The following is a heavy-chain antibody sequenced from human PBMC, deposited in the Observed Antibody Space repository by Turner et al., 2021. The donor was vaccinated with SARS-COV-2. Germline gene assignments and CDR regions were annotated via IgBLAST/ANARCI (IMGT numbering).Heavy chain of an antibody. CDR1: GFAFSNYW. CDR3: VSKGQVAVAGFDS. V-gene: IGHV3-7*01. J-gene: IGHJ4*02. D-gene: IGHD6-19*01. Sequence: EVQLVESGGGLVQPGESLRRPCVASGFAFSNYWMAWVRQAPGKGLEWVANIKQDGGEKYYVDSVQGRFTISRDNAENSLYLQMNSLRVEDTAMYYCVSKGQVAVAGFDSWGQGTLVTVSS. CDR2: IKQDGGEK.